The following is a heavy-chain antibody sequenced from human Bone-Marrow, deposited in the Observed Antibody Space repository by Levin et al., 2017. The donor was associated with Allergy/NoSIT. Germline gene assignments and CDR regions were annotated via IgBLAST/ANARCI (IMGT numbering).Heavy chain of an antibody. CDR1: GFTFSSYA. CDR3: ARVFGATNQGALPLADLFDY. CDR2: ISYDGSNK. V-gene: IGHV3-30-3*01. J-gene: IGHJ4*02. D-gene: IGHD1-26*01. Sequence: PGESLKISCAASGFTFSSYAMHWVRQAPGKGLEWVAVISYDGSNKYYADSVKGRFTISRDNSKNTLYLQMNSLRAEDTAVYYCARVFGATNQGALPLADLFDYWGQGTLVTVSS.